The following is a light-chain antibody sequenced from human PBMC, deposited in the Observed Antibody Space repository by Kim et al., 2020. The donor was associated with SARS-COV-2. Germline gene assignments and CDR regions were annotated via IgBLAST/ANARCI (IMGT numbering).Light chain of an antibody. CDR2: DVT. J-gene: IGLJ2*01. CDR3: SSFTTTTTLV. CDR1: SRDVGRYDY. V-gene: IGLV2-14*03. Sequence: GQSITIPCAGTSRDVGRYDYVCWYQHLPGKAPKLILYDVTRRPSGVSDRFSGSKSGNTASLTISGLQAGDEAAYYCSSFTTTTTLVFGGGTQLTVL.